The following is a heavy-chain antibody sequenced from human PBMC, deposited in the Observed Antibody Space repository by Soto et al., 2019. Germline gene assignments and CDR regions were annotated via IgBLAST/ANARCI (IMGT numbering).Heavy chain of an antibody. CDR2: IWYDGSNK. J-gene: IGHJ4*02. CDR1: GFTFSSYG. CDR3: AKDLAGATCSDY. V-gene: IGHV3-33*06. D-gene: IGHD1-26*01. Sequence: PGGSLRLSCAASGFTFSSYGMHWVRQAPGKGLEWVAVIWYDGSNKYYADSVKGRFTISRDNSKNTLYLQMNSLRAEDTAVYYCAKDLAGATCSDYWGQGTLVTVSS.